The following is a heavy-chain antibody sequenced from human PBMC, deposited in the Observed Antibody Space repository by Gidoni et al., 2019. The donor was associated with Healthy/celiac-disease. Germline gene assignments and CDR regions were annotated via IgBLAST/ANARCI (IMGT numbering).Heavy chain of an antibody. Sequence: EVQLVESGGGLVQLGRSLRLSCAAPGFTFDDYAMHWVRQAPGKGLEWVSGISWNSGSIGYADSGKGRFTISRDNAKNSLYLQMNSLRAEDTALYYCAKDLLRKGVGWFDPWGQGTLVTVSS. CDR1: GFTFDDYA. V-gene: IGHV3-9*01. CDR2: ISWNSGSI. J-gene: IGHJ5*02. D-gene: IGHD1-26*01. CDR3: AKDLLRKGVGWFDP.